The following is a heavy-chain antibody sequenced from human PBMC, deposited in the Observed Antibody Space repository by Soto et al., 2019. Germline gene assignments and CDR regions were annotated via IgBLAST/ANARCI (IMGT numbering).Heavy chain of an antibody. Sequence: GGSLRLSCAASGFTFSNYGMHWVRQAPGKGLEWVAVISYDGSNKYYADSVKGRFTISRDNSKNTLYLQMNSLRAEDTAVYYCAKGIAARPEDYFDYWGQGTLVTVSS. CDR3: AKGIAARPEDYFDY. CDR2: ISYDGSNK. V-gene: IGHV3-30*18. J-gene: IGHJ4*02. CDR1: GFTFSNYG. D-gene: IGHD6-6*01.